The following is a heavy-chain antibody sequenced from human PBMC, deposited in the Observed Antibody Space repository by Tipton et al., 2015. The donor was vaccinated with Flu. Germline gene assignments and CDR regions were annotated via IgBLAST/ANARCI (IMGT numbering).Heavy chain of an antibody. V-gene: IGHV4-59*08. Sequence: TLSLTCSVSGGSITTYYWSWLRQPPGKGLELIGYMDHNEGAKYNPSLKSRVTMSGDTSTDQISLRLNSVTAADTAVYYCARLKLFGLVNPDFYYGFDVWGQGTTVTVS. D-gene: IGHD3/OR15-3a*01. J-gene: IGHJ6*02. CDR3: ARLKLFGLVNPDFYYGFDV. CDR2: MDHNEGA. CDR1: GGSITTYY.